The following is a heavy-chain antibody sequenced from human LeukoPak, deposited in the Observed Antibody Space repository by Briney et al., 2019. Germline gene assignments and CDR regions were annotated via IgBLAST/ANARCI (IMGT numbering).Heavy chain of an antibody. J-gene: IGHJ4*02. D-gene: IGHD2-2*01. CDR1: GGSFSGYY. CDR3: ARGLPSLGDY. Sequence: PSETLSLTCAVYGGSFSGYYWNWIRQPPGKGLEWIGEINHSGRTNYNPSLKSRVTISVDTTKNQFSLKLSSVTAADTAVCYCARGLPSLGDYWGQGALVTVSS. V-gene: IGHV4-34*01. CDR2: INHSGRT.